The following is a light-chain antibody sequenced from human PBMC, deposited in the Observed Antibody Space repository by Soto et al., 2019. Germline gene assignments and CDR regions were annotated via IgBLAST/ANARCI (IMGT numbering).Light chain of an antibody. CDR2: LGS. CDR1: PSLLHSNGYNY. J-gene: IGKJ4*01. CDR3: MQCLQTPGT. Sequence: DIVITQSPLSLPVTPGEXASLSCRSCPSLLHSNGYNYLDWYLQKPGQSPQLMIYLGSNRASGVPNRFSGSGSGTDFTLKISRVEAEDVGVYYCMQCLQTPGTLGGGTKVDI. V-gene: IGKV2-28*01.